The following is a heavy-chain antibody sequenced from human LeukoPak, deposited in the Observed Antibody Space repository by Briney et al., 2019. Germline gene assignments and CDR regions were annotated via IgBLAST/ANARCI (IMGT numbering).Heavy chain of an antibody. CDR1: GGSISSYY. D-gene: IGHD3-10*01. CDR2: IYYSGST. J-gene: IGHJ6*02. Sequence: SETLSLTCTVSGGSISSYYWNWIRQPPGKGLEWIGYIYYSGSTNYNPSLKSRVTISVDMSKNQFSLKLSSVTAADTAVYYCARETLRWFGESDLYYYGMDVWGQGTTVTVSS. V-gene: IGHV4-59*01. CDR3: ARETLRWFGESDLYYYGMDV.